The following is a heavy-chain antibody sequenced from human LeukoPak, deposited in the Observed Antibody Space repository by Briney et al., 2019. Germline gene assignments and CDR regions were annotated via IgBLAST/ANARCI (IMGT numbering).Heavy chain of an antibody. CDR3: ATGRPVGYCSGGSCYRGDY. Sequence: SETLSLTCAVYGGSFSGYYWSWIRQPPGKGLEWIGEINHSGSSNYNPSLKRRVTISVDTSKNQFSLKLSSVTAADTAVYYCATGRPVGYCSGGSCYRGDYWGQGTLVTVSS. V-gene: IGHV4-34*01. D-gene: IGHD2-15*01. J-gene: IGHJ4*01. CDR1: GGSFSGYY. CDR2: INHSGSS.